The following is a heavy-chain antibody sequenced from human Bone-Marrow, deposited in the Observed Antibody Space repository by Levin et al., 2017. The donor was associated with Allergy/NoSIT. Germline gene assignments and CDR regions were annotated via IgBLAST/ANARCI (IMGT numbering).Heavy chain of an antibody. CDR1: GGSISRSPYY. V-gene: IGHV4-39*07. CDR2: IYYIGNT. J-gene: IGHJ4*01. CDR3: AREGTPQSWDY. D-gene: IGHD1-14*01. Sequence: SETLSLTCTVSGGSISRSPYYWVWIRQPPGKGLEWIGSIYYIGNTYYNPSLKSRATISVDTYKTLFSLKLSSVTAADTAVYYCAREGTPQSWDYWGQGTLVTVSS.